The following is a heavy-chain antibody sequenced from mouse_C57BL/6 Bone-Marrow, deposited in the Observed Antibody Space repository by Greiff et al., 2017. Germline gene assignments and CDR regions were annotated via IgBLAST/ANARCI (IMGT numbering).Heavy chain of an antibody. D-gene: IGHD1-1*01. CDR1: GFTFSDYG. J-gene: IGHJ4*01. CDR2: ISNLAYSI. Sequence: DVMLVESGGGLVQPGGSLKLSCAASGFTFSDYGMAWVRQAPRKGPEWVAFISNLAYSIYYADTVTGRFTISRENAKNTLYLEMSSLRSEDTAMYYCARHGYYYGSSHYYAMDYWGQGTSVTVSS. V-gene: IGHV5-15*01. CDR3: ARHGYYYGSSHYYAMDY.